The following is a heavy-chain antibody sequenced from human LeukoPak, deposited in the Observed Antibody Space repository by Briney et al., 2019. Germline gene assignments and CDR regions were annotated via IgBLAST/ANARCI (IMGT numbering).Heavy chain of an antibody. V-gene: IGHV3-30-3*01. CDR2: ISYDGSNK. Sequence: GGSLRLSCAASGFTFSSYAMHWVRQAPGKGLEWVAVISYDGSNKYYADSVKGRFTISRDNSKNTLYVQMYSLRAEDTAVYYCAKAVSSSWYIFDYWGQGTLVTVSS. D-gene: IGHD6-13*01. CDR3: AKAVSSSWYIFDY. CDR1: GFTFSSYA. J-gene: IGHJ4*02.